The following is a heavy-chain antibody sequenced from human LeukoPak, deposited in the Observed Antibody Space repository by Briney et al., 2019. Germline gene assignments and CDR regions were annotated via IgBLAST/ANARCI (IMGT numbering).Heavy chain of an antibody. CDR3: VRHGLGTNWFGFDY. CDR1: GXSFTNYG. D-gene: IGHD1-1*01. Sequence: GESLKISCKGSGXSFTNYGISWVRQMPGKGLEWMGIIYPADSNPRYSPSFQGQVTISSDKSISTAYLQWSSLKASDSAMYYCVRHGLGTNWFGFDYWGQGTLVTVSS. V-gene: IGHV5-51*01. CDR2: IYPADSNP. J-gene: IGHJ4*02.